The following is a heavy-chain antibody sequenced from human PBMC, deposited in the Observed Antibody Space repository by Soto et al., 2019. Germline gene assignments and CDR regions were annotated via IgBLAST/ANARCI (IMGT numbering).Heavy chain of an antibody. V-gene: IGHV3-23*01. Sequence: VVSLIFSCAASGFTFSSYAMSWGRQAPGKGLEWVSAISGSGGSTYYADSVKGRFTISRDNSKNTLYLQMNSLRAEDTAVYYCARGGPTVTTDYYYYGMDVWGQGTTVTVSS. J-gene: IGHJ6*02. CDR2: ISGSGGST. CDR3: ARGGPTVTTDYYYYGMDV. CDR1: GFTFSSYA. D-gene: IGHD4-17*01.